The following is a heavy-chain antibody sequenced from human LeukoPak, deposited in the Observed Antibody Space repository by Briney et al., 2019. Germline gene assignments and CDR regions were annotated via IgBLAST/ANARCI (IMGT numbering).Heavy chain of an antibody. V-gene: IGHV3-30*18. CDR3: AKGNSGSYEGGFDY. D-gene: IGHD1-26*01. CDR1: GFTFSSYG. J-gene: IGHJ4*02. Sequence: GGSLRLSCAASGFTFSSYGMHWVRQAPGKGLEWVAVISYDGSNKYYADSVKGRFTISRDNSKNTLYLQMNSLRAEDTAVYYCAKGNSGSYEGGFDYWGQGTLVTVSS. CDR2: ISYDGSNK.